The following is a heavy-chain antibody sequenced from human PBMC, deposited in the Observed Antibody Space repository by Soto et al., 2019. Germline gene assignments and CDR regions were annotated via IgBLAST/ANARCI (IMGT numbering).Heavy chain of an antibody. CDR3: ARDGDPYYRGYSGYGVDY. V-gene: IGHV4-59*01. Sequence: SETLSLTCTVSGGSISSYYWSWIRQPPGKGLEWIGYIYSSGSTNYNPSLKSRVTISVDTSKNQFSLKLSSVTAADTAVYYCARDGDPYYRGYSGYGVDYWGQGTLVTVSS. J-gene: IGHJ4*02. CDR1: GGSISSYY. CDR2: IYSSGST. D-gene: IGHD5-12*01.